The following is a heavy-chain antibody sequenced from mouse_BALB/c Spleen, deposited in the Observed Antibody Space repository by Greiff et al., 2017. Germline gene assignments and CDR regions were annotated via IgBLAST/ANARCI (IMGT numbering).Heavy chain of an antibody. Sequence: EVKLLESGPGLVKPSQSLSLTCSVTGYSITSGYYWNWIRQFPGNKLEWMGYISYDGSNNYNPSLKNRISITRDTSKNQFFLKLNSVTTEDTATYYCAREVDGYFVYWGQGTTLTVSS. CDR3: AREVDGYFVY. CDR1: GYSITSGYY. J-gene: IGHJ2*01. CDR2: ISYDGSN. V-gene: IGHV3-6*02. D-gene: IGHD2-3*01.